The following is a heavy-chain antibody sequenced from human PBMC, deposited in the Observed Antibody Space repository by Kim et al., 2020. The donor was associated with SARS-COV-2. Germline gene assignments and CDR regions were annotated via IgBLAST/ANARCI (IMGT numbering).Heavy chain of an antibody. CDR1: GFTVSSNY. Sequence: GGSLRLSCAASGFTVSSNYMSWVRQAPGKGLERVSVIYSGGSTYYADSVKGRFTISRDNPQNTLYLQMNSLRAEDTAVYYCARDLREWFGSLGGAFDIWGQGTMVTVSS. D-gene: IGHD3-10*01. V-gene: IGHV3-53*01. CDR3: ARDLREWFGSLGGAFDI. J-gene: IGHJ3*02. CDR2: IYSGGST.